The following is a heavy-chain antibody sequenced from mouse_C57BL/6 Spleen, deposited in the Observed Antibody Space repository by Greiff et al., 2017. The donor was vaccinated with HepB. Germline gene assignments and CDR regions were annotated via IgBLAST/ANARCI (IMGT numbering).Heavy chain of an antibody. D-gene: IGHD2-4*01. V-gene: IGHV5-9-1*02. J-gene: IGHJ2*01. CDR3: TREGYDYDKRRFDY. CDR1: GFTFSSYA. CDR2: ISSGGDYI. Sequence: VKVVESGEGLVKPGGSLKLSCAASGFTFSSYAMSWVRQTPEKRLEWVAYISSGGDYIYYADTVKGRFTISRDNARNTLYLQMSSLKSEDTAMYYCTREGYDYDKRRFDYWGQGTTLTVSS.